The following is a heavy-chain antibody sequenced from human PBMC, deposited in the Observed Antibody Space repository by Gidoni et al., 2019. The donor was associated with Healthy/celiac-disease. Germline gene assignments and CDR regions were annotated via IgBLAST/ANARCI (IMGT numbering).Heavy chain of an antibody. Sequence: EVQLLESGGGLVQPGGSLRLSGSASGFTFSSYPMSWVRQAPGKGLEWVSAISGSGGSTYYADSVKGRFTISRDNSKNTRYLQMNSLRAEDTAVYYCAKEAGSSWIFPTEYYYDGMDVWGQGTTVTVSS. J-gene: IGHJ6*02. CDR1: GFTFSSYP. D-gene: IGHD6-13*01. CDR2: ISGSGGST. CDR3: AKEAGSSWIFPTEYYYDGMDV. V-gene: IGHV3-23*01.